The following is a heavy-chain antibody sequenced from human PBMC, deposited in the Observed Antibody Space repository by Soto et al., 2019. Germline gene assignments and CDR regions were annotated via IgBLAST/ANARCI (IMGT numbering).Heavy chain of an antibody. V-gene: IGHV3-7*05. CDR1: GYSFTSYW. CDR2: IKQDGSEK. D-gene: IGHD6-13*01. Sequence: GESLKISCKGSGYSFTSYWISWVRQMPGKGLEWVANIKQDGSEKYYVDSVKGRFTISRDNAKNSLYLQMNSLRAEDTAVYYCARDSSSWPDWGQGTLVTVSS. J-gene: IGHJ4*02. CDR3: ARDSSSWPD.